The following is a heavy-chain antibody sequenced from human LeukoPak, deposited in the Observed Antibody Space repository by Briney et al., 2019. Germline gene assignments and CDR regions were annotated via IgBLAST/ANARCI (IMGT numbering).Heavy chain of an antibody. CDR2: ISDDGRFT. V-gene: IGHV3-74*01. D-gene: IGHD6-19*01. J-gene: IGHJ4*02. CDR3: ARSYGSGVPTSY. CDR1: GFTFRNYW. Sequence: PGGSLRLSCAASGFTFRNYWMHWVRQAPGKGLVWISHISDDGRFTDYADSVKGRFTISRDNAKNTLHLQMNSLRAEDTAAYYCARSYGSGVPTSYWGQGTLVTVSS.